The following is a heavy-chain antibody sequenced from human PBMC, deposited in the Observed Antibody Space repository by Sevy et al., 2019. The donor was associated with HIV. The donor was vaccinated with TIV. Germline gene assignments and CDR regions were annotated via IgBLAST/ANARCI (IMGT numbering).Heavy chain of an antibody. CDR2: ISYDGSQN. CDR1: GFTFSGYA. CDR3: ARDHWGTELRDHYYDYYGMDV. Sequence: GGSLRLSCAASGFTFSGYALHWVRQAPGKGLEWVAVISYDGSQNHYAGSVRGRFTIFRDNSKNTLFLQMNSLRGEDTAVYYCARDHWGTELRDHYYDYYGMDVWGQGTTVTVSS. D-gene: IGHD3-16*01. J-gene: IGHJ6*02. V-gene: IGHV3-30*03.